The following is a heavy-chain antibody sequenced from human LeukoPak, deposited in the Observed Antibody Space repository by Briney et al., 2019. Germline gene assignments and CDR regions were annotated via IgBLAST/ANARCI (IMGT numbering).Heavy chain of an antibody. CDR3: ARDNPVYCSSTSCYPGWFDP. CDR2: VYSSGST. J-gene: IGHJ5*02. CDR1: GGSISSSLYF. D-gene: IGHD2-2*01. Sequence: SETLSLTCSVSGGSISSSLYFWGWIRQPPGKGLEWIGTVYSSGSTHYNPSLKSRVTISVDTSKNQFSLKLSSVTAADTAVYYCARDNPVYCSSTSCYPGWFDPWGQGTLVTVSS. V-gene: IGHV4-39*07.